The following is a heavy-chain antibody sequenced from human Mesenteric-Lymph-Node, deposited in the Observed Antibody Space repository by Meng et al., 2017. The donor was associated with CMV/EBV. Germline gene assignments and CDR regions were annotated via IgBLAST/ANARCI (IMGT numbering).Heavy chain of an antibody. CDR3: ASYYYYGLDD. V-gene: IGHV3-48*04. Sequence: SCAASTFTLSAYSMNWVRQAPGKGLEWVSYISDTSTITYYADSVKGRFTISRDNAKNSLYLQMNSLRVEDTAVYYCASYYYYGLDDWGQGTTVTVSS. CDR2: ISDTSTIT. CDR1: TFTLSAYS. J-gene: IGHJ6*02.